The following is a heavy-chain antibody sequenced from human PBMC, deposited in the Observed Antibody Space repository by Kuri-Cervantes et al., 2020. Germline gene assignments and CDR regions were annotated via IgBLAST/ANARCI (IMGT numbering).Heavy chain of an antibody. CDR3: ARGLPYYDFWSGPNHFDP. V-gene: IGHV1-8*01. D-gene: IGHD3-3*01. Sequence: ASVKVSCKASGYTFTSFDINWMRRATGQGLEWMGWTNPHSGHTGYAQNFQGRVTMTRNTSISTAYMEVSSLRSEDTAVYYCARGLPYYDFWSGPNHFDPWGQGTLVTVSS. CDR1: GYTFTSFD. J-gene: IGHJ5*02. CDR2: TNPHSGHT.